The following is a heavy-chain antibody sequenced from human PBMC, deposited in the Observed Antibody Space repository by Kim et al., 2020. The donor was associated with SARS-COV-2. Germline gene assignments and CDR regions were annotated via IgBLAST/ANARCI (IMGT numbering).Heavy chain of an antibody. J-gene: IGHJ4*02. D-gene: IGHD3-16*02. CDR3: ARVIMITFGGVIAYYFDN. Sequence: SQTLSLTCAISGDSVSSNSAAWNWIRQSPSRGLEWLGRTYYRSKWYNDYAVSVKSRITINPDTSKNQFSLQLNSVTPEDTAVYYCARVIMITFGGVIAYYFDNWGQGTLVTVSS. CDR1: GDSVSSNSAA. V-gene: IGHV6-1*01. CDR2: TYYRSKWYN.